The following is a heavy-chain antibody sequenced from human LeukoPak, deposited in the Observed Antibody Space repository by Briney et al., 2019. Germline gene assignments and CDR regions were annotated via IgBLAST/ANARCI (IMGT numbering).Heavy chain of an antibody. Sequence: GASVKVSCKASGYTFTRYGISGVRQAPGQGLEGMGWISAYNGNTNYAQKLQGRVTMATDTSTSTAYMELRNLRSDDTAVYYCARRTTYYDILTGYGPNYFDPWGQGTLVTVSS. J-gene: IGHJ5*02. CDR1: GYTFTRYG. CDR3: ARRTTYYDILTGYGPNYFDP. CDR2: ISAYNGNT. D-gene: IGHD3-9*01. V-gene: IGHV1-18*01.